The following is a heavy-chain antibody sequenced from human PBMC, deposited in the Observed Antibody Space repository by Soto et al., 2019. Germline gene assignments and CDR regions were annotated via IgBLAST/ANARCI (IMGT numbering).Heavy chain of an antibody. CDR1: GFTFSNAW. J-gene: IGHJ3*01. Sequence: PGGFLRLSCAGSGFTFSNAWMSWVRQAPGKGLEWVGRIKSKTDGGTTDCGSPVKGRFTISRDDSKNMLYLQMNSLKIEDTAVYYCTTSYYYDSPWGQGTMVTV. CDR3: TTSYYYDSP. V-gene: IGHV3-15*01. CDR2: IKSKTDGGTT. D-gene: IGHD3-22*01.